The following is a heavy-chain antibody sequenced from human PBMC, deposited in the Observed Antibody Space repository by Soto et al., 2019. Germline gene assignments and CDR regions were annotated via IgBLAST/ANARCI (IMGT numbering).Heavy chain of an antibody. J-gene: IGHJ4*02. D-gene: IGHD3-10*01. CDR3: ASGRGGGGY. Sequence: EVQLVESGGGLIQPGGSLRLSCAVSGFTVSNNYMSWVRQAPGKGLEGVSVIYSGGYTAYGDSVKGRFTISRDNSKKPLYLQRNSLGAGARAVYYCASGRGGGGYWGQGTLVTVSS. CDR1: GFTVSNNY. CDR2: IYSGGYT. V-gene: IGHV3-53*01.